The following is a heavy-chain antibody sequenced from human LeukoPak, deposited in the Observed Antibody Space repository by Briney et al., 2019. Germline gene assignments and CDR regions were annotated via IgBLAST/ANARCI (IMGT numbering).Heavy chain of an antibody. D-gene: IGHD6-6*01. CDR3: ARCRWYGSSIDY. CDR1: GGSISSGGYY. CDR2: IYHSGST. V-gene: IGHV4-30-2*01. J-gene: IGHJ4*02. Sequence: SETLSLTCTVSGGSISSGGYYWSWIRQPPGKGLKWIGYIYHSGSTYYNPSLKSRVTISVDRSKNQFSLKLSSVTAADTAVYYCARCRWYGSSIDYWGQGTLVTASS.